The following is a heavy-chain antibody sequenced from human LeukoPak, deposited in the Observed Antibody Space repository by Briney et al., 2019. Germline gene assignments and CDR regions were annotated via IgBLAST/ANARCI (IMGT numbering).Heavy chain of an antibody. Sequence: ASVKVSCKASGYTFTSYGINWVRQATGQGLEWVGWMNPNSGNTGYAQKFQGRVTMTRNTSISTAYMELSSLRSEDTAVYYCARGDNWNYGYYGMDVWGQGTTVTVSS. CDR1: GYTFTSYG. D-gene: IGHD1-7*01. J-gene: IGHJ6*02. CDR2: MNPNSGNT. CDR3: ARGDNWNYGYYGMDV. V-gene: IGHV1-8*01.